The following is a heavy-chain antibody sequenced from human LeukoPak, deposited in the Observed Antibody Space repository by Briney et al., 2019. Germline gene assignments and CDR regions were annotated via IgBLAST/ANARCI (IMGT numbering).Heavy chain of an antibody. CDR1: GGTFSSYA. D-gene: IGHD5-12*01. CDR2: IIPIFGTA. V-gene: IGHV1-69*13. Sequence: SVKVSCKASGGTFSSYAISWVRQAPGQGLEWMGGIIPIFGTANYAQKFQGRVTITADESTSTAYMELSSLRSEDTAVYYCAREGQGVATHGYWGQGTLVTVSS. J-gene: IGHJ4*02. CDR3: AREGQGVATHGY.